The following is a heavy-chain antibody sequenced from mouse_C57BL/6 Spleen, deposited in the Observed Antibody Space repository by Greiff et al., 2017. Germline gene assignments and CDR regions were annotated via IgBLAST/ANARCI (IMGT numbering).Heavy chain of an antibody. J-gene: IGHJ4*01. CDR3: ARGGSSSSYDAMCG. V-gene: IGHV1-64*01. D-gene: IGHD2-14*01. CDR1: GYTFTSYW. Sequence: QVQLQQSGAELVKPGASVKLSCKASGYTFTSYWMHWVKQRPGQGLEWIGMIHPNSGSTNYNEKFKSKATLTVDKSSSTAYMQLSSLTSEDSAVYDCARGGSSSSYDAMCGWGQRTTVSVAT. CDR2: IHPNSGST.